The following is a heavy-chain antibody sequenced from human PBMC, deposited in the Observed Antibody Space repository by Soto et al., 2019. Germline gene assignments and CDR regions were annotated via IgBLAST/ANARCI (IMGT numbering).Heavy chain of an antibody. CDR3: ARDGDYFGSGSPPLLSR. J-gene: IGHJ4*02. V-gene: IGHV4-31*03. D-gene: IGHD3-10*01. CDR1: GGSITSGGYC. Sequence: QVQLQESGPGLVKPSQTLSLTCTVSGGSITSGGYCWTWIRQHPVKGLEWMGHIYYSGSTSYNPSLKSRVTISIDTSKNQFSLKLTSVTAADTAVYYCARDGDYFGSGSPPLLSRWGQGPLVTVSS. CDR2: IYYSGST.